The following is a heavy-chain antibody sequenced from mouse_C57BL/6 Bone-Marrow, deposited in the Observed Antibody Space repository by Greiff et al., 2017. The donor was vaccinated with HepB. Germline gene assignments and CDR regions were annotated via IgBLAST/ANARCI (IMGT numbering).Heavy chain of an antibody. CDR1: GYTFTDYY. J-gene: IGHJ3*01. CDR3: ARGLLRRELLAY. CDR2: INPNNGGT. V-gene: IGHV1-26*01. D-gene: IGHD1-1*01. Sequence: VQLQQSGPELVKPGASVKMSCKASGYTFTDYYMNWVKQSHGKSLEWIGDINPNNGGTSYNQKFKGKATLTVDKSSSTAYMELRSLTSEDSAVYYCARGLLRRELLAYWGQGTLVTVSA.